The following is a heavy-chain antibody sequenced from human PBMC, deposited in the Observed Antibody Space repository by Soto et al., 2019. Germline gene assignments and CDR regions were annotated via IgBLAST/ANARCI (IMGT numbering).Heavy chain of an antibody. V-gene: IGHV4-4*02. CDR1: GGSISSDNW. CDR2: IYHSGST. CDR3: ARGVLIASAGGFDY. J-gene: IGHJ4*02. Sequence: QVQLQESGPGLVKPSGTLSLTCAVSGGSISSDNWWSWVRQPPGKGLEWIGQIYHSGSTIYNPSLPSRVTVSVDKSSNQFSLTVNSVTAADTAVYYCARGVLIASAGGFDYWGQGTLVTVSS. D-gene: IGHD6-13*01.